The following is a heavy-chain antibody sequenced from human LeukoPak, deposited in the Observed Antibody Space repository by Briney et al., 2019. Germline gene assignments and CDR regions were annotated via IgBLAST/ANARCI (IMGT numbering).Heavy chain of an antibody. D-gene: IGHD5-12*01. CDR3: AKALGYSGYDSVPQGRAVDY. J-gene: IGHJ4*02. CDR2: IYTSGST. V-gene: IGHV4-4*09. CDR1: GGSISSYY. Sequence: SETLSLTCTVSGGSISSYYWSWIRQPPGKGLEWIGYIYTSGSTNYNPSLKSRVTISVDTSKNQFSLKLSSVTAADTAVYYCAKALGYSGYDSVPQGRAVDYWGQGTLVTVSS.